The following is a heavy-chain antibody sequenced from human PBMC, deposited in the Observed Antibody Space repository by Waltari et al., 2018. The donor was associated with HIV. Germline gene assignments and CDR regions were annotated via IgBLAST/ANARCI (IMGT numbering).Heavy chain of an antibody. Sequence: DVQLVQSGAEIKTPGESLKLSCKGSGYSFTTNWIGWVRQMPGKGLDWMAIIYPDDSDTRYNPSFRGQVTISVDRSISTAHLSWRRLKTSDTGIYYCVTSAYGANSWIDYWGQGTPVTVSS. J-gene: IGHJ4*02. CDR3: VTSAYGANSWIDY. CDR2: IYPDDSDT. V-gene: IGHV5-51*01. D-gene: IGHD3-10*01. CDR1: GYSFTTNW.